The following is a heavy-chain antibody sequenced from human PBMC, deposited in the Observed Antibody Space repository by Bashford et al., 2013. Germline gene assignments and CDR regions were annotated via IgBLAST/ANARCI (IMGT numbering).Heavy chain of an antibody. CDR1: GGSISSYY. D-gene: IGHD1-26*01. J-gene: IGHJ4*02. Sequence: SETLSLTCTVSGGSISSYYWSWIRQPPGKGLEWIGYIYYSGSTNYNPSLKSRVTISVDTSKNQFSLKLSSVTAADTAVYYCARVFHGSYFDYWGQGTLVTVSS. CDR3: ARVFHGSYFDY. CDR2: IYYSGST. V-gene: IGHV4-59*01.